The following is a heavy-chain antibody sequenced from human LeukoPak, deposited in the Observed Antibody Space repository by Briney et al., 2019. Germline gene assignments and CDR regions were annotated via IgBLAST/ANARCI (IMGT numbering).Heavy chain of an antibody. J-gene: IGHJ4*02. CDR1: GYSFTSYW. D-gene: IGHD5-12*01. CDR2: IDPSDSYT. V-gene: IGHV5-10-1*01. Sequence: GESLKISCKGSGYSFTSYWINWVRQMPGKGLEWMGRIDPSDSYTTYSPSFQGHVTISVDKSISTAYLQWSSLRASDTAMYYCARPSGYDLAYWGQGALVTVSS. CDR3: ARPSGYDLAY.